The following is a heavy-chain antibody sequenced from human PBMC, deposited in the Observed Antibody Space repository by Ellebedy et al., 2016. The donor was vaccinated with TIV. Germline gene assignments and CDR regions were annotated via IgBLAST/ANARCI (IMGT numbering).Heavy chain of an antibody. Sequence: GGSLRLXXEASGFMFSSNWMNWVRQRPGKGLEWVANIEQDGSEKNYVDSVKGRFTISRDNAKNTLHLQMNNLRAEDTAVYYCARDGARVGRTRLDPWGQGTLVTVSS. V-gene: IGHV3-7*01. CDR1: GFMFSSNW. J-gene: IGHJ5*02. CDR3: ARDGARVGRTRLDP. D-gene: IGHD1-26*01. CDR2: IEQDGSEK.